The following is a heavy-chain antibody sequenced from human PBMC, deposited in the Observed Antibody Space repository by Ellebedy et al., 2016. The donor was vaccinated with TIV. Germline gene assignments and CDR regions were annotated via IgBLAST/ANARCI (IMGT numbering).Heavy chain of an antibody. CDR2: ISSTGTTI. CDR3: ASGAYDI. V-gene: IGHV3-48*04. Sequence: PGGSLRLSCAASGFTFSNNSMNWVRQAPGKGLEWVSYISSTGTTIYYADSVKGRFTISRDNAKISLYLQMNSLIAEDTAVYYYASGAYDIWGQGTMVTVSS. CDR1: GFTFSNNS. J-gene: IGHJ3*02.